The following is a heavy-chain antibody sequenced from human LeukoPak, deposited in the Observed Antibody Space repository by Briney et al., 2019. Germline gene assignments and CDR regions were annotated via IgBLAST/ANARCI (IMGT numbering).Heavy chain of an antibody. D-gene: IGHD3-10*01. V-gene: IGHV3-30-3*01. CDR3: ARGRFGELSYYYYGMDV. Sequence: GSLRLSCAASGFTFSSYAMHWVRQAPGKGLEWVAVISYDGSNKYYADSVKGRFTISRDNSKNTLYLQMNSLRAEDTAVYYCARGRFGELSYYYYGMDVWGQGTTVTVSS. CDR1: GFTFSSYA. J-gene: IGHJ6*02. CDR2: ISYDGSNK.